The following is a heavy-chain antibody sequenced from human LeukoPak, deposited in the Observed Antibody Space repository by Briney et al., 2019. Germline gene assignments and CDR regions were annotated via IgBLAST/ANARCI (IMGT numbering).Heavy chain of an antibody. Sequence: GGSLRLSCAASGFTFSSYGMTWARHAPGKGLEWVSDINWNGDSRGYAHSVRGRFTIYRDNSKNSLYLQMNSLRAEDTAVYYCAKGTKLRLGNPGYYYYMDVWGKGTTVTVSS. CDR2: INWNGDSR. D-gene: IGHD5-18*01. CDR1: GFTFSSYG. V-gene: IGHV3-20*04. CDR3: AKGTKLRLGNPGYYYYMDV. J-gene: IGHJ6*03.